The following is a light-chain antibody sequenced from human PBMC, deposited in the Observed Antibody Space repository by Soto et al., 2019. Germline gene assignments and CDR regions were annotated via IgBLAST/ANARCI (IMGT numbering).Light chain of an antibody. J-gene: IGKJ2*01. Sequence: EIVLTQSPGTLSLSPGERATISCRASQSVSSSYLAWYQQKPGQAPRLLIYSASSRATGIPDRFSGSGSGTDFTLIISRLEPEDFVVYYCQQHGSSPQTFGQGTKLEIK. CDR1: QSVSSSY. V-gene: IGKV3-20*01. CDR3: QQHGSSPQT. CDR2: SAS.